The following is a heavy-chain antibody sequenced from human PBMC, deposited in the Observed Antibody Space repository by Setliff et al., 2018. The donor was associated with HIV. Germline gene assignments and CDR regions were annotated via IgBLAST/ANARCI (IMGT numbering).Heavy chain of an antibody. Sequence: SLRLSCAASGFTLSSYWMSWVRQAPGQGLEWIAYIHSGGNTIYFADSVKDRFIISRDNPKNSLYLQMNSLRVEDTAVYYCARTSIVVAGNDYWGQGTLVTVSS. CDR3: ARTSIVVAGNDY. CDR1: GFTLSSYW. D-gene: IGHD6-19*01. CDR2: IHSGGNTI. J-gene: IGHJ4*02. V-gene: IGHV3-48*03.